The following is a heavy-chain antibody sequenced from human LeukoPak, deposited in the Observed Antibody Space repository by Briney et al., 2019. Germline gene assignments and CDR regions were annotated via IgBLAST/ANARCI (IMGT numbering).Heavy chain of an antibody. V-gene: IGHV4-59*01. CDR3: AREGAVAGGLDY. Sequence: PSETLSLTCTVSGGSISSYYWSWIRRPPGKGLEWIGYIYYSGSTNYNPSLKSRVTISVDTSKNQFSLKLSSVTAADTAVYYCAREGAVAGGLDYWGQGTLVTVSS. D-gene: IGHD6-19*01. CDR1: GGSISSYY. J-gene: IGHJ4*02. CDR2: IYYSGST.